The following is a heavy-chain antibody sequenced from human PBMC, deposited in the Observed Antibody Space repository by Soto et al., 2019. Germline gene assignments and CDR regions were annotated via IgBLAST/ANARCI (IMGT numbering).Heavy chain of an antibody. CDR2: INHSGST. Sequence: PSETLSLTCAVYGGSFSGYYWSWIRQPPGKGLEWIGEINHSGSTNYNPSLKSRVTISVDTSKNQFSLKLSSVTTADTAVYYCARGGAYNWNRKKYAVVVAANLFDFCGQGTLVTVSS. V-gene: IGHV4-34*01. D-gene: IGHD2-15*01. J-gene: IGHJ4*02. CDR1: GGSFSGYY. CDR3: ARGGAYNWNRKKYAVVVAANLFDF.